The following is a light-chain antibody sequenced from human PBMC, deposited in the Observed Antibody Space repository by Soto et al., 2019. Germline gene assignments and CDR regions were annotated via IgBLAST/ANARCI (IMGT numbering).Light chain of an antibody. V-gene: IGKV3D-20*02. CDR3: QQRSNWSIT. CDR2: GAS. CDR1: QSVSSSY. J-gene: IGKJ5*01. Sequence: EIVLTQSPGTLSLSPGERATLSCRASQSVSSSYLAWYQHKPGQAPRLLIYGASSRATGIPDRFSGSGSGTDFTLTISRLEPEDFAVYYCQQRSNWSITFGQGTRLEI.